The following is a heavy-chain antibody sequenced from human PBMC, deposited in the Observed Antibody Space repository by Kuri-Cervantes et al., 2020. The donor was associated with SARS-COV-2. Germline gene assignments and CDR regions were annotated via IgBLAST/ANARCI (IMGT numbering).Heavy chain of an antibody. J-gene: IGHJ3*02. CDR2: IYHSGST. CDR3: ARALPHLEWLFNDAFDI. Sequence: GSLRLSCAVSGYSISSGYYWGWIRQPPGKGLEWIGSIYHSGSTYYNPSLKSRVTISVDTSKNQFSLKLSSVTTADTAVYYCARALPHLEWLFNDAFDIWGQGTMVTVSS. V-gene: IGHV4-38-2*01. CDR1: GYSISSGYY. D-gene: IGHD3-3*01.